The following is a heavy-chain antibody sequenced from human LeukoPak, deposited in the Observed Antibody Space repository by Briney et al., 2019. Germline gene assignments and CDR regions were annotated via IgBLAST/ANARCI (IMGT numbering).Heavy chain of an antibody. D-gene: IGHD2-15*01. CDR2: IYYSGST. CDR1: GVSISSSSYY. V-gene: IGHV4-31*03. J-gene: IGHJ4*02. CDR3: ARITSNHIEDMDY. Sequence: SETLSLTCTVSGVSISSSSYYWGWIRQHPGEGLEWIGYIYYSGSTYYNPSLKSRVTISVDTSKNQFSLKLSSVTAADTAVYYCARITSNHIEDMDYWGQGTLVTVSS.